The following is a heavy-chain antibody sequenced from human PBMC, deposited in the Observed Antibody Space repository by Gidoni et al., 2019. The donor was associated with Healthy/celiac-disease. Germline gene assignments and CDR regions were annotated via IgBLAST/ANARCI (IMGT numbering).Heavy chain of an antibody. J-gene: IGHJ4*02. Sequence: QVQLVQSGAEVKKPGSSVKVSCKASGGPFSSYAISWVRQAPGQGLEWMGRIIPILGIANYAQKFQGRVTITADKSTSTAYMELSSLRSEDTAVYYCARDLHCSGGSCRDYWGQGTLVTVSS. CDR1: GGPFSSYA. CDR3: ARDLHCSGGSCRDY. CDR2: IIPILGIA. D-gene: IGHD2-15*01. V-gene: IGHV1-69*09.